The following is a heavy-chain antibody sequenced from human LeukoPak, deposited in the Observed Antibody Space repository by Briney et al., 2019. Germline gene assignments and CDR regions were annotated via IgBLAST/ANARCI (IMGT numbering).Heavy chain of an antibody. CDR2: ITGRGVET. Sequence: GPLGPSCAAPGFLFSNYALMWVRQAPGKGLGWAPSITGRGVETFYADSVKGRFSLSRYNSKNMLYLQMYSRGAEDTAIYYCAKGAAAGLVDWFDPWGQGSLVT. CDR1: GFLFSNYA. D-gene: IGHD6-13*01. CDR3: AKGAAAGLVDWFDP. J-gene: IGHJ5*02. V-gene: IGHV3-23*01.